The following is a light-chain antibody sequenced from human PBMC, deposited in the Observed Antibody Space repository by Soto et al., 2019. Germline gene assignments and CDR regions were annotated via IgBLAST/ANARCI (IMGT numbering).Light chain of an antibody. Sequence: DIQMTQSPSSLSASIGDRVTITCQASHDISTYLNWYQQKAGKAPNLLLFDASSLEKGVPSRFSGSGSGTHFTLTISSRQPEDIARYYCQQYHSVPRTFGQGTRLEIK. CDR1: HDISTY. CDR3: QQYHSVPRT. V-gene: IGKV1-33*01. J-gene: IGKJ5*01. CDR2: DAS.